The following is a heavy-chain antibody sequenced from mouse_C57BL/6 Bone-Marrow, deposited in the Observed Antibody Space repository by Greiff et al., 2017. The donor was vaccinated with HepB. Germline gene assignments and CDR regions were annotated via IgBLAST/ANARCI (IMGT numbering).Heavy chain of an antibody. Sequence: QVQLQQPGAELVKPGASVKMSCKASGYTFTSYWITWVKQRPGQGLEWIGDIYPGSGSTNYNEKFKSKATLTVDTSSSTAYMQLSSLTSEDSAVYYCARCGSNYWYIDVWGTGTTVTVSS. CDR1: GYTFTSYW. CDR3: ARCGSNYWYIDV. CDR2: IYPGSGST. D-gene: IGHD1-1*01. V-gene: IGHV1-55*01. J-gene: IGHJ1*03.